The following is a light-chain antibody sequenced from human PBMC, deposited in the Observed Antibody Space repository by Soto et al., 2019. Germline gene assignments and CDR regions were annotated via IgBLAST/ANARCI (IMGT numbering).Light chain of an antibody. CDR1: QTISSW. J-gene: IGKJ1*01. CDR3: QQFHYWWT. CDR2: KAS. V-gene: IGKV1-5*03. Sequence: DIQMTQSPSTLSGSVGDRVTVTCRASQTISSWLAWYQQKPGKAPKLLIYKASTLKSGVPSRFSGSGSGTEFTLTISSLQSEDFAFYYCQQFHYWWTFGQGTKVDI.